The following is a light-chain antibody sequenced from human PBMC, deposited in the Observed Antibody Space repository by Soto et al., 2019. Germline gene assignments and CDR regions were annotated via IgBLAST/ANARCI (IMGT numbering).Light chain of an antibody. CDR3: QQYNNWPRAT. Sequence: EIVMTQSPATLSVSPGERATLSCRASQSLSSNLAWYQQRPGQAPRLLMYGTSTRATGIPARFNGSGSGTEFTLTISSLQSEDFGVYYCQQYNNWPRATFGGGTKVDI. CDR2: GTS. CDR1: QSLSSN. J-gene: IGKJ4*01. V-gene: IGKV3-15*01.